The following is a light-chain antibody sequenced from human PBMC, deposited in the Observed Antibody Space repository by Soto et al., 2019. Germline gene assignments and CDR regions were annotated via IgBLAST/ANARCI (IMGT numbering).Light chain of an antibody. CDR1: SSDVGGYNY. CDR3: SSDTSSSTYV. J-gene: IGLJ1*01. CDR2: ASS. V-gene: IGLV2-14*01. Sequence: QSVLTQPASVSGSPGQSLTISCTGTSSDVGGYNYVSWYQHHAGKAPRLMIYASSNRPSGVSHRFSGSRSGNTASLTISVLQADDEADYDCSSDTSSSTYVFGTGPKVTVL.